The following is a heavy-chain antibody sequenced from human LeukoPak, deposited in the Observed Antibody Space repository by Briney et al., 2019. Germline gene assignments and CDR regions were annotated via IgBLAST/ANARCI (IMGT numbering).Heavy chain of an antibody. V-gene: IGHV1-69*05. CDR3: ARSAGEYGSSSVDYFDY. D-gene: IGHD6-6*01. CDR2: SMPIFGTA. Sequence: SVTVSFTASGGTFISYAISWVRQAPGQGPEWMGGSMPIFGTANYAQKFQGRVTITTDESTSTAYMELSSLRSEDTAVYYCARSAGEYGSSSVDYFDYWGQGTLVTVSS. J-gene: IGHJ4*02. CDR1: GGTFISYA.